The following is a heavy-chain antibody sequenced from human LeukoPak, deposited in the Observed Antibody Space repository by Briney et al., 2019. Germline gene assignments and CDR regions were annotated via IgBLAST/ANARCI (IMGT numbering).Heavy chain of an antibody. CDR3: ARRGSTWHDY. CDR2: IYYSGST. CDR1: GGSISSSSYY. D-gene: IGHD3-10*01. J-gene: IGHJ4*02. Sequence: SETLSLTCTVSGGSISSSSYYWGWIRQPPGKGLEWIGSIYYSGSTYYNPSLKSRVTISVDTSKNQFSLKLSSVTAADTAVYYCARRGSTWHDYWGQGTLVTVSS. V-gene: IGHV4-39*01.